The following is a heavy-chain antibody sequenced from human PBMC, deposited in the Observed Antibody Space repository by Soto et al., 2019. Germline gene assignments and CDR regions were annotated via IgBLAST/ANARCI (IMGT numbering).Heavy chain of an antibody. Sequence: GGSLRLSCAASGFTFSTYSMNWVRQAPGKGLEWVSSISSSSSYIYYADSMKGRFTISRDNAKNSLYLQMNSLRAEDTAVYYCATTIGLLVWWGQGTLVTVSS. CDR2: ISSSSSYI. V-gene: IGHV3-21*01. J-gene: IGHJ4*02. CDR1: GFTFSTYS. CDR3: ATTIGLLVW. D-gene: IGHD6-6*01.